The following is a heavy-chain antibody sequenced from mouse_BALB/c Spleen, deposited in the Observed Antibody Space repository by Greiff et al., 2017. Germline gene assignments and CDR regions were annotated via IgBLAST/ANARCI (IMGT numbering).Heavy chain of an antibody. Sequence: EVKVEESGGGLVKPGGSLKLSCAASGFTFSSYAMSWVRQSPEKRLEWVAEISSGGSYTYYPDTVTGRFTISRDNAKNTLYLEMSSLRSEDTAMYYCAREDTTVPGYFDYWGQGTTLTVSS. D-gene: IGHD1-1*01. J-gene: IGHJ2*01. V-gene: IGHV5-9-4*01. CDR3: AREDTTVPGYFDY. CDR1: GFTFSSYA. CDR2: ISSGGSYT.